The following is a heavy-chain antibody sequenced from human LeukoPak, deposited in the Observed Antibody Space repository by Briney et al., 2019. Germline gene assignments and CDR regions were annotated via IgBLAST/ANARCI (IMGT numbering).Heavy chain of an antibody. D-gene: IGHD2-2*01. CDR3: AKRGSTTYHFDS. CDR2: ISGNGVGT. CDR1: GFTFSSFA. Sequence: GGSLRLSCAASGFTFSSFAMRWVRQATGKGLEWVSSISGNGVGTYYADSVKGRFTISRDNSKNSLSLQMNSLRVEDTAVYYCAKRGSTTYHFDSWGQGTLVTVSS. J-gene: IGHJ4*02. V-gene: IGHV3-23*01.